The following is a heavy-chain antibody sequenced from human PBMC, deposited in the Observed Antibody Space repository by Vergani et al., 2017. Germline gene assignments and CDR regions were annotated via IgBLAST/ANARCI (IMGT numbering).Heavy chain of an antibody. J-gene: IGHJ6*03. V-gene: IGHV4-4*03. D-gene: IGHD3-16*02. CDR3: ARAWRPLSGMDV. Sequence: QVQLQESGPGLVKPLGTLSLTCTVSGDSISSSNWWSWVRQPPGKGLEWIGEIYHSGSTNYDPSLESRVTISMHKSTNEFSLKLSSVTAADTAVYYCARAWRPLSGMDVWGKGTTVTVSS. CDR1: GDSISSSNW. CDR2: IYHSGST.